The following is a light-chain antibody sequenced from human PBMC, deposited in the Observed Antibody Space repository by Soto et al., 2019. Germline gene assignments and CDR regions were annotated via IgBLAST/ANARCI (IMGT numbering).Light chain of an antibody. CDR3: QQYSKSPLT. CDR1: ESVSNNY. V-gene: IGKV3-20*01. Sequence: EIVLTHFPDTLSLSPGERATLSCRASESVSNNYLAWYQQKPGQAPRLVIYGASSRATGIPDRFSGSGSGTDFTLTISRLEPEDFAVYYCQQYSKSPLTFGQGTKVDIK. J-gene: IGKJ1*01. CDR2: GAS.